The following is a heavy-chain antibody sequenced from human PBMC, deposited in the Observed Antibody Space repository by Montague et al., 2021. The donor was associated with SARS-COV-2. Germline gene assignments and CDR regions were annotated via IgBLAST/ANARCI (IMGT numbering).Heavy chain of an antibody. V-gene: IGHV4-34*01. D-gene: IGHD2-15*01. CDR3: ARGGGCSGGSCYSEWDPYYYYGMDV. CDR2: T. J-gene: IGHJ6*02. Sequence: TNYNPSLTSRVTISVDTSKNQFSLKLSSVTAADTAVYYCARGGGCSGGSCYSEWDPYYYYGMDVWGQGTTVNVSS.